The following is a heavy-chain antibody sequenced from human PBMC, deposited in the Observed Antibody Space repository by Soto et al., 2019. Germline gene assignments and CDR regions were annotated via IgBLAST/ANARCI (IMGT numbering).Heavy chain of an antibody. D-gene: IGHD5-12*01. CDR1: SPSISSGGYY. J-gene: IGHJ4*02. CDR2: IYHSGGT. CDR3: ARDRGGYGVFDY. V-gene: IGHV4-31*03. Sequence: PSDTPPLTCSVCSPSISSGGYYWNWIRQPPGKGLEWIGYIYHSGGTYSSPSLRSRVTISVDTSKNQFSLKLTSVTAADTAVSYCARDRGGYGVFDYWGQGTLVTVSS.